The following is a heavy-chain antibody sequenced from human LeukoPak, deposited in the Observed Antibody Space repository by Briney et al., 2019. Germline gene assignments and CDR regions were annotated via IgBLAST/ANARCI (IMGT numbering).Heavy chain of an antibody. Sequence: GGSLRLSCAASGFTFITYSMNWVRQAPGKGLEWASYISSSSSTIHYADSVKGRFTISRDNAKNSLHLQMNSLRAEDTAVYYCARDTHYYGSGSPAFDIWGQGTMVTVSS. CDR1: GFTFITYS. V-gene: IGHV3-48*01. J-gene: IGHJ3*02. CDR2: ISSSSSTI. CDR3: ARDTHYYGSGSPAFDI. D-gene: IGHD3-10*01.